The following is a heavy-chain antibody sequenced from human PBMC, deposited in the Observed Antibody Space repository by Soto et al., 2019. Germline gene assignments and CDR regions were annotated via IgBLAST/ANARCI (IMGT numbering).Heavy chain of an antibody. J-gene: IGHJ6*03. D-gene: IGHD3-9*01. CDR2: IKQDGSEK. Sequence: EVQLVESGGGLVQPGGSLRLSCAASGFTFSSYWMSWVRQAPGKGLEWVANIKQDGSEKYYVDSVKGRFTISRDNAKNSLYLQMNSLRAEDTAVYYCARETYGYYDILTGYYVYYYMDVWGKGTTVTVSS. CDR1: GFTFSSYW. CDR3: ARETYGYYDILTGYYVYYYMDV. V-gene: IGHV3-7*01.